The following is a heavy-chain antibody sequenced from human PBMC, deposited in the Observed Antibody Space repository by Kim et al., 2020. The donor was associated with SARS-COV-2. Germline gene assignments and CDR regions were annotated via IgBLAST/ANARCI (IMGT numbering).Heavy chain of an antibody. CDR3: AKVTKIAAGTFPAYDY. CDR1: GFTFDDYA. J-gene: IGHJ4*02. V-gene: IGHV3-9*01. Sequence: GGSLRLSCAASGFTFDDYAMHWVRQAPGKGLEWVSGISWNSGSIGYADSVKGRFTISRDNAKNSLYLQMNSLRAEDTALYYCAKVTKIAAGTFPAYDYWGQGTLVTVSS. D-gene: IGHD6-13*01. CDR2: ISWNSGSI.